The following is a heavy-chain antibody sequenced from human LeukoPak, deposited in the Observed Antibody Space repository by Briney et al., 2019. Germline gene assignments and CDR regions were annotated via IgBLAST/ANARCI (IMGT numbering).Heavy chain of an antibody. J-gene: IGHJ5*02. Sequence: PSETLSLTCTVSGGSINSGGYYWSWIRQHPGKGLEWIGYIYYSGSTNYNPSLKSRVTISVDTSKNQFSLKLSSVTAADTAVYYCARVGGRYCTNGVCRNAFGWFDPWGQGTLVTVSS. CDR2: IYYSGST. V-gene: IGHV4-61*08. CDR3: ARVGGRYCTNGVCRNAFGWFDP. D-gene: IGHD2-8*01. CDR1: GGSINSGGYY.